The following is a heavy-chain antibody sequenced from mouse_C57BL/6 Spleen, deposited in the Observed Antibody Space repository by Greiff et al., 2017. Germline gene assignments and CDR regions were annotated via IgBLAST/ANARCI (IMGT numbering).Heavy chain of an antibody. J-gene: IGHJ3*01. CDR3: ARGGGDYGPAY. D-gene: IGHD2-4*01. CDR1: GYSITSGYD. CDR2: ISYSGST. V-gene: IGHV3-1*01. Sequence: EVKLQESGPGMVKPSQSLSLTCTVTGYSITSGYDWHWIRHFPGNKLEWMGYISYSGSTNYNPSLKSRISITHDTSKNHFFLKLNSVTTEDTAKYYCARGGGDYGPAYWGQGTLVTVSA.